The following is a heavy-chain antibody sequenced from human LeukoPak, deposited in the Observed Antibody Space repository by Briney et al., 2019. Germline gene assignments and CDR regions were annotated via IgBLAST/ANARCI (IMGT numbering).Heavy chain of an antibody. CDR2: ISAYNGNT. J-gene: IGHJ4*02. D-gene: IGHD2-21*02. Sequence: GASVKVSCKASGYTFTSYGISWVRQAPGQGLEWMGWISAYNGNTNYAQKLQGRVTMTTDTSTSTAYMELRSLRSDDTAVYYCARSACPERPGGDCYSYFDYWGQGTLVTVSS. CDR1: GYTFTSYG. CDR3: ARSACPERPGGDCYSYFDY. V-gene: IGHV1-18*01.